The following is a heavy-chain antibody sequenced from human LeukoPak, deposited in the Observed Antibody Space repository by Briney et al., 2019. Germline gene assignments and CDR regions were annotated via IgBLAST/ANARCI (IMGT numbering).Heavy chain of an antibody. CDR1: GYTFTGSY. CDR2: INPNSGGT. V-gene: IGHV1-2*02. Sequence: ASVKVSCKASGYTFTGSYIHWTRQAPGQGLEWMGWINPNSGGTKYAQKFQGRVTVTRDTSTSTAYLELSGLRADDTAVYYCARVAYCTKGVCINFDLWGQGTLVTVSS. J-gene: IGHJ4*02. CDR3: ARVAYCTKGVCINFDL. D-gene: IGHD2-8*01.